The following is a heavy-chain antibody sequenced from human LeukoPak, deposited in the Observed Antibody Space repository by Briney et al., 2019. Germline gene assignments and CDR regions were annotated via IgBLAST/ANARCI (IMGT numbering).Heavy chain of an antibody. CDR3: ARAVSTLYYFDY. CDR2: IHGTGST. V-gene: IGHV4-4*07. Sequence: PSETLPLTCTVSSDSISTYYWSWIRQPAGKGLEWIGRIHGTGSTNYNPSLKSRVTMSVDASKKEFSLELTSVTAADTAVYYCARAVSTLYYFDYWGQGTLVTVSS. D-gene: IGHD3-3*02. CDR1: SDSISTYY. J-gene: IGHJ4*02.